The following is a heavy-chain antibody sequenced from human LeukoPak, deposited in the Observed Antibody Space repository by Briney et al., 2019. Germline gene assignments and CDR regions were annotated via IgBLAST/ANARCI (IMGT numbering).Heavy chain of an antibody. CDR3: AKGPPDVLRYFDWLQH. CDR1: GFTFGDYA. J-gene: IGHJ1*01. Sequence: GGSLRLSCTASGFTFGDYAISWVRQAPGKGLEWVAVISYDGSNKYYADSVKGRFTISRDNSKNTLYLQMNSLRAEDTAVYYCAKGPPDVLRYFDWLQHWGQGTLVTVSS. CDR2: ISYDGSNK. V-gene: IGHV3-30*04. D-gene: IGHD3-9*01.